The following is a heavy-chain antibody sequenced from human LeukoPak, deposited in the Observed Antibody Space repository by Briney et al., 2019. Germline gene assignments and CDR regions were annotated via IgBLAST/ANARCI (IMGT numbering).Heavy chain of an antibody. CDR3: ASGYSYGPIDY. CDR1: GGSISSGSYY. CDR2: IYYSGST. Sequence: SETLSLTCTVSGGSISSGSYYWSWIRQPAGKGLEWIGYIYYSGSTNYNPSLKSRVTISVDTSKNQFSLKLSSVTAADTAVYYCASGYSYGPIDYWGQGTLVTVSS. J-gene: IGHJ4*02. V-gene: IGHV4-61*10. D-gene: IGHD5-18*01.